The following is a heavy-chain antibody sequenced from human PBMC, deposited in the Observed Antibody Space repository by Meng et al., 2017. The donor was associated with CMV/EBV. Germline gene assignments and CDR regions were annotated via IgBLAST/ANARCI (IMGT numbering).Heavy chain of an antibody. D-gene: IGHD2-2*01. CDR1: GFAFSRYS. CDR3: ARSPVVRYCSSTSCSPFLDY. CDR2: ISSVRNYV. J-gene: IGHJ4*02. V-gene: IGHV3-21*01. Sequence: GESLKISCVASGFAFSRYSMNWVRQAPGKGLEWVSSISSVRNYVDYVDSVKGRFTISRDNAKNSLFLQMNSLRAEDTAVYYCARSPVVRYCSSTSCSPFLDYWGQGTLVTVSS.